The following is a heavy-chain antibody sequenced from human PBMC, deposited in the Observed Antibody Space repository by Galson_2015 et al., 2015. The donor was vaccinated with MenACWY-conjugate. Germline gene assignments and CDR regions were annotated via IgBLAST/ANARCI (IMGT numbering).Heavy chain of an antibody. CDR1: GFSFSVYA. J-gene: IGHJ5*02. D-gene: IGHD2-15*01. Sequence: SLRLSCAASGFSFSVYAMHWVRQAPGKGLEWVAFIRNDGNVKYYADSVKGRFTIFRDNSQNTLYLQMNSLRAEDTAIYYCAKDKGPYSPPADHWGQGTLVTVSS. CDR2: IRNDGNVK. CDR3: AKDKGPYSPPADH. V-gene: IGHV3-30*02.